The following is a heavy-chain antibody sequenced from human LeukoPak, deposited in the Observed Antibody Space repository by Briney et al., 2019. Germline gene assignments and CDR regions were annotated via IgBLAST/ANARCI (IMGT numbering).Heavy chain of an antibody. CDR1: GFTFSIFS. CDR3: AKGRVGEKGYYYYGMDV. D-gene: IGHD1-26*01. Sequence: PGSSLRLSCAATGFTFSIFSLHWVRHAPAKGLVWVAVISYDGRNKDYADSVKGRFTITRDNSKNTLYLQMNSVRSEDTAVYYCAKGRVGEKGYYYYGMDVWGQGTTVSVSS. CDR2: ISYDGRNK. V-gene: IGHV3-30*18. J-gene: IGHJ6*02.